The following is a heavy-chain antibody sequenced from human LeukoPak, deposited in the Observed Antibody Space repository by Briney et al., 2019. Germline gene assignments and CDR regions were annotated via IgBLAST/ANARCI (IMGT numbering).Heavy chain of an antibody. D-gene: IGHD5-18*01. CDR3: AKRLWESKGLDPFDI. CDR1: GFTFSTYA. J-gene: IGHJ3*02. V-gene: IGHV3-23*01. CDR2: ISGNSDMT. Sequence: GGSLRLSCAASGFTFSTYAMTWVRQAPGKGLEWVSGISGNSDMTYYADSVKGRFSISRDNSKNTLYLQMNSLRADDAALYYCAKRLWESKGLDPFDIWGQGTMVTVSS.